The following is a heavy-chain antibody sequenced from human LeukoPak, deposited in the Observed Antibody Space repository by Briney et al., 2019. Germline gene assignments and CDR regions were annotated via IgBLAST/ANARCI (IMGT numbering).Heavy chain of an antibody. CDR1: GGSFSGYY. CDR3: ARVNGSGSYYPRYYYYMDV. V-gene: IGHV4-34*01. Sequence: SETLSLTCAVYGGSFSGYYWSWIRQPPGKGPEWIGESNHSGSTNYNPSLKSRVTISVDTSKNQFSLKLSSVTAADTAVYYCARVNGSGSYYPRYYYYMDVWGKGTTVTVSS. D-gene: IGHD3-10*01. CDR2: SNHSGST. J-gene: IGHJ6*03.